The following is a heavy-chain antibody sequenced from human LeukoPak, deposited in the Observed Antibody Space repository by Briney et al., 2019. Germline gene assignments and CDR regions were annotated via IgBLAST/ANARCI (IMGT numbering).Heavy chain of an antibody. Sequence: SETLSLTCAVYGGSFSGYYWSWIRQPPGKGLEWIGEINHSGSTNYNPSLKSRVTISVDTSKNQFSLKLSSVTAADTSVYYCARGCKTAGRERHFDYWGQGTLVTVSS. CDR3: ARGCKTAGRERHFDY. J-gene: IGHJ4*02. CDR2: INHSGST. CDR1: GGSFSGYY. D-gene: IGHD6-13*01. V-gene: IGHV4-34*01.